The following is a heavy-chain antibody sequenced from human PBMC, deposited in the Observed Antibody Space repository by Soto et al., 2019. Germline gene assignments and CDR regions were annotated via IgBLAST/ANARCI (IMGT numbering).Heavy chain of an antibody. Sequence: HPGGSLRLSCAASGFTFSNDAMHWVRQAPGKGLEWVAVITYDGFTQNYADSVRGRFTVSRDNSKSTLSLQMNSLRPYDTAVYYCGRGPFSSSYIDYWGQGTLVTVSS. V-gene: IGHV3-30*03. J-gene: IGHJ4*02. CDR3: GRGPFSSSYIDY. CDR1: GFTFSNDA. D-gene: IGHD6-6*01. CDR2: ITYDGFTQ.